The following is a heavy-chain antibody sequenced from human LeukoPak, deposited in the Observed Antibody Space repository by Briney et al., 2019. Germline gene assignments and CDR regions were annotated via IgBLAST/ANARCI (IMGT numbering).Heavy chain of an antibody. J-gene: IGHJ5*02. V-gene: IGHV3-23*01. CDR2: IRSSDGRT. CDR1: RSTFPSYA. Sequence: QAGGSLRLSCAASRSTFPSYAMSWVRQSPTKGLEWVSSIRSSDGRTSYADSVRGRFTISRDYSKSTLYLQMNSLRGEDTAVYYCANTYYDSSPLDPWGQGTLVSVSS. CDR3: ANTYYDSSPLDP. D-gene: IGHD3-22*01.